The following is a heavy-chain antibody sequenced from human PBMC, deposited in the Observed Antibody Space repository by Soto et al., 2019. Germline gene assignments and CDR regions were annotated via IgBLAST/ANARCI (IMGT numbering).Heavy chain of an antibody. D-gene: IGHD6-19*01. CDR2: INAGNGNT. CDR3: ARDRRVAVAVNWFDP. CDR1: GYTFTSYA. J-gene: IGHJ5*02. V-gene: IGHV1-3*01. Sequence: ASVKVSCKASGYTFTSYAMHWVCQAPGQRLEWMGWINAGNGNTKYSQKFQGRVTITRDTSASTAYMELSSLRSEDTAVYYCARDRRVAVAVNWFDPWGQGTLVTVSS.